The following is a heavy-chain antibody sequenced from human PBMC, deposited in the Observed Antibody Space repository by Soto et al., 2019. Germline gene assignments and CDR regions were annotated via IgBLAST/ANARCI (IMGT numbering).Heavy chain of an antibody. D-gene: IGHD6-13*01. CDR1: GGSISSGGYY. CDR3: ARGGYPAFYFDY. CDR2: IYYSGST. Sequence: QVQLQESGPGLVKPSQTLSLTCTVSGGSISSGGYYWSWIRQHPGKGLEWIGYIYYSGSTYYNPSLKSRXXIXVXXSKNQFSLKLSSVTAADTAVYYCARGGYPAFYFDYWGQGTLVTVSS. J-gene: IGHJ4*02. V-gene: IGHV4-31*03.